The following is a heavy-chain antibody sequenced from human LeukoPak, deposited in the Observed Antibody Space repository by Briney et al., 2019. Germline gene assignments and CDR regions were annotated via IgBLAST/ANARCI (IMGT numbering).Heavy chain of an antibody. J-gene: IGHJ6*03. CDR3: ARGFGDADYYYYMDV. CDR1: GFTFSSYG. CDR2: IWYDGSNK. V-gene: IGHV3-33*01. D-gene: IGHD3-10*01. Sequence: GRSLRLSCAASGFTFSSYGMHWVRQAPGKGLEWVAVIWYDGSNKYYADSVKGRFTISRDNSKNTLYLQMNSLRAEDTAVYYCARGFGDADYYYYMDVWGKGTTVTIPS.